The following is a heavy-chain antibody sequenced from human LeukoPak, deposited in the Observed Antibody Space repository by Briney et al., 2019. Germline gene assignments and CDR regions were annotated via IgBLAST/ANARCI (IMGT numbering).Heavy chain of an antibody. V-gene: IGHV4-39*07. Sequence: SETLSLTCTVSGGSISSSSYYWGWIRQPPGKGLEWIGSIYYSGSTYYNPSLKSRVTISVDTSKNQFSLKLSSVTAADTAVYYCARGDETAIQLDYWGQGTLVTVSS. J-gene: IGHJ4*02. D-gene: IGHD2-21*02. CDR1: GGSISSSSYY. CDR2: IYYSGST. CDR3: ARGDETAIQLDY.